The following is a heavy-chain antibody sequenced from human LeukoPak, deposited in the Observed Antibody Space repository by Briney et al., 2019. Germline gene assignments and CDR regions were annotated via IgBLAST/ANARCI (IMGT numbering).Heavy chain of an antibody. CDR3: ARAGYCSSTSCRGAFDI. V-gene: IGHV1-8*01. J-gene: IGHJ3*02. CDR1: GYTFTSYD. D-gene: IGHD2-2*01. Sequence: ASVKVSCKASGYTFTSYDINWVRQATGQGLEWMGWMNTNSGNAGFAQKFLGRVTVTTNTSTNTAYMELSRLRSEDTAVYYCARAGYCSSTSCRGAFDIWGQGTMVTVSS. CDR2: MNTNSGNA.